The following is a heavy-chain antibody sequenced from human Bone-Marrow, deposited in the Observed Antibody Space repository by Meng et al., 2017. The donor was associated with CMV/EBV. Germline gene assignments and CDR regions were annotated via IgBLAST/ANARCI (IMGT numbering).Heavy chain of an antibody. CDR2: INHSGST. D-gene: IGHD1-26*01. J-gene: IGHJ6*02. CDR1: GGSLSDYY. V-gene: IGHV4-34*01. Sequence: SETLSLTCAVSGGSLSDYYYSWIRQPPGKGLEWIGEINHSGSTDYIPSLKSRFTISVDKSKNQFSLRLTSVTAADTAVYYCASESATYLGGRIYYHGMDVWGQGTTVTVSS. CDR3: ASESATYLGGRIYYHGMDV.